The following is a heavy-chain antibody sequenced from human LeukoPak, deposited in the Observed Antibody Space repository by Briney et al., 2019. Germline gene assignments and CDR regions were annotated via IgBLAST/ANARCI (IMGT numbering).Heavy chain of an antibody. CDR1: KFIFSDYG. CDR3: AKSLYSSRGAFDI. Sequence: GGSLRLSCAASKFIFSDYGMHWVRQAPGKGLEWVAFIWYDGSDEYYADSVKGRFTISRDNSKNTLYLQMNSLRAEDTAVYYCAKSLYSSRGAFDIWGQGTMVTVSS. J-gene: IGHJ3*02. V-gene: IGHV3-30*02. D-gene: IGHD6-13*01. CDR2: IWYDGSDE.